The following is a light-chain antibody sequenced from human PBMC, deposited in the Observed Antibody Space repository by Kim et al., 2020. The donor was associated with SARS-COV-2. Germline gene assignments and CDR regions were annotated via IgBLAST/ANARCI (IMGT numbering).Light chain of an antibody. CDR1: TRDVGYYNL. J-gene: IGLJ2*01. V-gene: IGLV2-23*02. Sequence: QSALTQPASVSGSPGQSITISCTGTTRDVGYYNLVSWYQQHPSKVPKLLIYEVSKRPSAVSSRFSGSKSGYTASLTISGLQAEDEADYYCCSYAGSGIVVFGGGTQLTVL. CDR2: EVS. CDR3: CSYAGSGIVV.